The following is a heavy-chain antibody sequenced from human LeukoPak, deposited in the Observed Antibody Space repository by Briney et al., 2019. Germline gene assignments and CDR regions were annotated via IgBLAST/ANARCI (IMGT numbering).Heavy chain of an antibody. Sequence: PGGSLRLSCAASGFTFSSYGMHWVRQAPGKGLEWVAVISYDGSNKYYADSVKGRFTISRDNSKNTLYLQMNSLRAEDTAVYYCARNTVPRYYGTDVWGQGTTVTVSS. CDR2: ISYDGSNK. V-gene: IGHV3-30*03. J-gene: IGHJ6*02. CDR1: GFTFSSYG. CDR3: ARNTVPRYYGTDV. D-gene: IGHD4-11*01.